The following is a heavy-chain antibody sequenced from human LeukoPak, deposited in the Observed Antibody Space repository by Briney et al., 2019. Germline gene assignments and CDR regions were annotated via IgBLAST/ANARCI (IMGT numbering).Heavy chain of an antibody. CDR1: GFTFSSCA. D-gene: IGHD6-13*01. CDR2: LSNSGGGT. CDR3: AKGPWIDSRGGYYGLDV. J-gene: IGHJ6*02. Sequence: PGGSLRLSCAASGFTFSSCAMSWVRQAPGKGLEWVSGLSNSGGGTYYADSVKGRFTISRDNSKNTLYLQMNSLRAEDTAIYYCAKGPWIDSRGGYYGLDVWGQGTTVTVSS. V-gene: IGHV3-23*01.